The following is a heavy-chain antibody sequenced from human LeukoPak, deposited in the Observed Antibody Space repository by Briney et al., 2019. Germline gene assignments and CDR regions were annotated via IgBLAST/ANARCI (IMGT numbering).Heavy chain of an antibody. CDR3: ARLRYNWNYGPMDY. J-gene: IGHJ4*02. D-gene: IGHD1-7*01. CDR1: GGSISSNSYY. V-gene: IGHV4-39*01. Sequence: SETLSLTCTVSGGSISSNSYYWGWIRQPPGKGLEWIGSIFYRGSSYTNPSLKSRVTISVDTSKNQFSLNLSSVTAADTAVYYCARLRYNWNYGPMDYWGQGTLVTV. CDR2: IFYRGSS.